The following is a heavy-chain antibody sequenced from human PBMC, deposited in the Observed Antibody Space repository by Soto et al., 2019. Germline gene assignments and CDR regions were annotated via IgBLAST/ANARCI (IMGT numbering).Heavy chain of an antibody. CDR3: ARVSTVTTLFDY. J-gene: IGHJ4*02. V-gene: IGHV3-11*01. CDR1: GFTFSDYY. D-gene: IGHD4-17*01. Sequence: GSLRLSCAASGFTFSDYYMSWIRQAPGKGLEWVSYISSSGSTIYYADSVKGRFTISRDNAKNSLYLQMNSLRAEDTAVYYCARVSTVTTLFDYWGQGPLVTVSS. CDR2: ISSSGSTI.